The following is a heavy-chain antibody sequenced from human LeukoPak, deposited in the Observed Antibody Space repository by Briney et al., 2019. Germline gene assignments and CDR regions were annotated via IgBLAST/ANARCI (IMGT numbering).Heavy chain of an antibody. J-gene: IGHJ4*02. D-gene: IGHD4-11*01. CDR2: IWYDGSNK. V-gene: IGHV3-33*08. Sequence: GGSLRLSCAASGFTFSSYAMHWVRQAPGKGLEWMAVIWYDGSNKYYADSVKGRFTISRDNSKNTLYLQMDSLRAEDTAVYYCARELLTTVSTTWDYFDYWGQGTLVTVSS. CDR1: GFTFSSYA. CDR3: ARELLTTVSTTWDYFDY.